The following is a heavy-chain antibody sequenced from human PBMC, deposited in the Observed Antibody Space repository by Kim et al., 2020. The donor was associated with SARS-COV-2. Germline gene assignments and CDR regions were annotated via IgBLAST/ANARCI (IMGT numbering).Heavy chain of an antibody. CDR2: IYSGGST. J-gene: IGHJ4*02. V-gene: IGHV3-66*01. CDR1: GFTVSSNY. D-gene: IGHD2-15*01. CDR3: AGSRPSVAKSG. Sequence: GGSLRLSCAASGFTVSSNYMSWVRQAPGKGLEWVSVIYSGGSTYYSDSVKGRCTISRDNSKNTPYLQMNSLIAEDTAVYYYAGSRPSVAKSGWGQGTLVT.